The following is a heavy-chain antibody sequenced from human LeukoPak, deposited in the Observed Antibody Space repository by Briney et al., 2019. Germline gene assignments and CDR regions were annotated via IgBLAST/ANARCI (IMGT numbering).Heavy chain of an antibody. CDR2: ISYDGSNK. D-gene: IGHD6-6*01. CDR3: ARVTSPYAFDY. V-gene: IGHV3-30*04. Sequence: GRSLRLSCAASGFTFSSYAMHWVRQAPGKGLEWVAVISYDGSNKYYADSVKGRFTISRDNSKNTLYLQMNSLRAADTAVYYCARVTSPYAFDYWGQGTLVTVSS. J-gene: IGHJ4*02. CDR1: GFTFSSYA.